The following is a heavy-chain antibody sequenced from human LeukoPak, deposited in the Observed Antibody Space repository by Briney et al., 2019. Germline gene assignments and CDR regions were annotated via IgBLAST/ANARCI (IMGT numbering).Heavy chain of an antibody. CDR2: ISGSGGST. CDR1: GFTFSSYA. V-gene: IGHV3-23*01. J-gene: IGHJ4*02. CDR3: AKGYDFWSGGIDY. Sequence: GGSLRLSCAASGFTFSSYAISWVRQAPGKGLEWVSAISGSGGSTYYADSVKGRFTISRDNSKNTLYLQMNSLRAEDTAVYYCAKGYDFWSGGIDYWGQGTLVTVSS. D-gene: IGHD3-3*01.